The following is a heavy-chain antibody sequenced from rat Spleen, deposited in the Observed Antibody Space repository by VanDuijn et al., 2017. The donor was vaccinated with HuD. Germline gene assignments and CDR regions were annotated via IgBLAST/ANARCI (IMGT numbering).Heavy chain of an antibody. CDR3: ARPSYGFPFAY. Sequence: EVQLVESGGGLVQPGRSLKLSCAASGFTFSDYNMAWVRQAPKNGLEWVATITYDGSGTYYRDSVKGRFTISRDNAKSTLYLQMDSLRSEDTATYYCARPSYGFPFAYWGQGTLVTVSS. J-gene: IGHJ3*01. CDR2: ITYDGSGT. V-gene: IGHV5-7*01. D-gene: IGHD1-3*01. CDR1: GFTFSDYN.